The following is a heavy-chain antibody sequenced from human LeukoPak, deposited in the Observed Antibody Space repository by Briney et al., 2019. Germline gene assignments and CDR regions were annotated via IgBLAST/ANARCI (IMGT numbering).Heavy chain of an antibody. CDR1: GFTFSSYG. Sequence: PGGSVRLSCAASGFTFSSYGMHWVRQAPGKGLEWVAFIRFDGNNNNYADSVKGRFTISRDISKNTLYLQMNSLRAEDTAVYYCAKDHYDSRGHRIDYWGQGALVTVSS. V-gene: IGHV3-30*02. D-gene: IGHD3-22*01. J-gene: IGHJ4*02. CDR2: IRFDGNNN. CDR3: AKDHYDSRGHRIDY.